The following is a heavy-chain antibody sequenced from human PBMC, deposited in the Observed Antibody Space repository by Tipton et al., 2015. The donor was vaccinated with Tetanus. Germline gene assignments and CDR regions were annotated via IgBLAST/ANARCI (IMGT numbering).Heavy chain of an antibody. CDR3: ARHLVTTKGADY. D-gene: IGHD5-18*01. J-gene: IGHJ4*02. V-gene: IGHV4-31*02. CDR2: IYYSGST. CDR1: GGSISSGGYY. Sequence: LRLSCTVSGGSISSGGYYWSWIRQHPGKGLEWIGYIYYSGSTYYNPSLKSRVTISEDRSKNQFSLKLRSVTAADTAVYYCARHLVTTKGADYWGQGTLVTVSS.